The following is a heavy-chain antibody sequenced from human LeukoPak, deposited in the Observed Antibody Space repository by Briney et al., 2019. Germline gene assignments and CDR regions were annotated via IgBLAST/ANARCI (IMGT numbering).Heavy chain of an antibody. CDR1: GGSFSGYY. CDR3: ARHTMVRGVINLGLDY. D-gene: IGHD3-10*01. V-gene: IGHV4-34*01. Sequence: SETLSLTCAVYGGSFSGYYWSWIRQPPGKGLEWIGEINHSGSTNYNPSLKSRVTISVDTSKNQFSLKLGSVTAADTAVYYCARHTMVRGVINLGLDYWGQGTLVTVSS. CDR2: INHSGST. J-gene: IGHJ4*02.